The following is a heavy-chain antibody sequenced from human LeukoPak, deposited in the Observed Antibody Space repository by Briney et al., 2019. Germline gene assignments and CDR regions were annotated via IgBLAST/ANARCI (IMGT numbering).Heavy chain of an antibody. CDR1: GFTFSNYD. CDR2: IGTAGDT. CDR3: AKDVMHFGSGRPYYMDV. D-gene: IGHD3-10*01. V-gene: IGHV3-13*01. Sequence: GGSLRLSCAASGFTFSNYDMHWVRQATGKGLEWVSAIGTAGDTYYPGSVKGRFTISRDNSKNTLYLQMNSLRGEDTAVYYCAKDVMHFGSGRPYYMDVWGRGTTVIISS. J-gene: IGHJ6*03.